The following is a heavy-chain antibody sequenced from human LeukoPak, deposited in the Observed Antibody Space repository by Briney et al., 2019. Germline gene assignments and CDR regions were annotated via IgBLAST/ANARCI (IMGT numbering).Heavy chain of an antibody. CDR3: AKVPYPYNSFSFFDF. Sequence: GGSLRLSCAASGFTFSSYAMHWVRQAPGKGLERVAVISYDGSNKYYADSVKGRFTISRDNSKNTLYPQMNSVRAEDTAVYYCAKVPYPYNSFSFFDFWGQGTLVTVSS. CDR2: ISYDGSNK. CDR1: GFTFSSYA. J-gene: IGHJ4*02. D-gene: IGHD6-19*01. V-gene: IGHV3-30-3*01.